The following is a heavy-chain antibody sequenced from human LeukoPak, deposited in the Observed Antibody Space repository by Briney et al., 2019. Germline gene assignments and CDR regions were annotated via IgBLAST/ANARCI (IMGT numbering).Heavy chain of an antibody. J-gene: IGHJ1*01. CDR3: ARDDRSVDTAMSFQH. CDR2: ISAYNGNT. Sequence: ASAKVSCKSSGYSFTTYGINWVRQAPGQGLEWMGWISAYNGNTHYAQKLQGRVTMTTDTSTSTAYMELRSLRSDDTAIYYCARDDRSVDTAMSFQHWGQGTLVTVSS. D-gene: IGHD5-18*01. CDR1: GYSFTTYG. V-gene: IGHV1-18*01.